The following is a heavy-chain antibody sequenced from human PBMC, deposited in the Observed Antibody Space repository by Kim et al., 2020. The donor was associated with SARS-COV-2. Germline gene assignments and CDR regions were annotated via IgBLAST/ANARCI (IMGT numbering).Heavy chain of an antibody. J-gene: IGHJ5*02. CDR3: AKDAIPHYYGSGSSLAGHGWFDP. CDR1: GFTFSSYG. CDR2: ISYDGSNK. Sequence: GGSLRLSCAASGFTFSSYGMHWVRQAPGKGLEWVAVISYDGSNKYYADSVKGRFTISRDNSKNTLYLQMNSLRAEDTAVYYCAKDAIPHYYGSGSSLAGHGWFDPWGQGTLVTVSS. V-gene: IGHV3-30*18. D-gene: IGHD3-10*01.